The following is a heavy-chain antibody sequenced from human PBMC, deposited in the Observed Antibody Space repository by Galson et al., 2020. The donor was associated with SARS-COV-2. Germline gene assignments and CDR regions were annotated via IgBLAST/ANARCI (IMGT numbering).Heavy chain of an antibody. CDR2: IDWDDDK. Sequence: SGPTLVKPTQTLTLTCTFSGFSLSTSGMCVSWIRQPPGKALEWLALIDWDDDKYYSTSLKTRLTISKDTSKNQVVLTMTNMDPVDTATYYCARLPWVGAITYYYYYGMDGWGQGTTVTVSS. D-gene: IGHD1-26*01. CDR1: GFSLSTSGMC. V-gene: IGHV2-70*01. CDR3: ARLPWVGAITYYYYYGMDG. J-gene: IGHJ6*02.